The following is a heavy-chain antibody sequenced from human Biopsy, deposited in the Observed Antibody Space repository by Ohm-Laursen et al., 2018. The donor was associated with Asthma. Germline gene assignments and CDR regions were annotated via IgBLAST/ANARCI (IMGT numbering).Heavy chain of an antibody. J-gene: IGHJ6*02. CDR2: TNERGVT. V-gene: IGHV4-34*01. CDR3: ARGPELDV. CDR1: PGSFSGFF. Sequence: PSETLSLTCDAYPGSFSGFFWTWIRQPPGKGLEWIGETNERGVTNNNPSLKSRVIISIDTYWNRVSLKLTSVTAADTAVYYCARGPELDVWGQGTTVTVSS.